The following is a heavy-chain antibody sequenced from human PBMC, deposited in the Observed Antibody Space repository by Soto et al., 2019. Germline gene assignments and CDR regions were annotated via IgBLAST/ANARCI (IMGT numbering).Heavy chain of an antibody. D-gene: IGHD3-22*01. V-gene: IGHV5-10-1*01. J-gene: IGHJ4*02. CDR2: REPSYSYT. Sequence: GESLKISSKGSVYSCSSYWISWIRQMPGKGREWMGRREPSYSYTNYSPSFQGHGTISAHNSISTAYLQWSSMKAPDTAMYYCATHYDSGTFDYWGQGTLVTVSS. CDR3: ATHYDSGTFDY. CDR1: VYSCSSYW.